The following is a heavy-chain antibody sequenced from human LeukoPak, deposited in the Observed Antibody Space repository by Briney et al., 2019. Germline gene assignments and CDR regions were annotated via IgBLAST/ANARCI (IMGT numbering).Heavy chain of an antibody. J-gene: IGHJ6*03. CDR2: INPSGGST. CDR1: GYTFTSYY. Sequence: KPGASVKVSCKASGYTFTSYYMHWVRQAPGQGLEWVGIINPSGGSTSYAQKFQGRVTMTRDTSTSTVYMELSSLRSEDTAVYYCARSCSSTSCYTGIATMDVWGKGTTVTVSS. D-gene: IGHD2-2*02. CDR3: ARSCSSTSCYTGIATMDV. V-gene: IGHV1-46*03.